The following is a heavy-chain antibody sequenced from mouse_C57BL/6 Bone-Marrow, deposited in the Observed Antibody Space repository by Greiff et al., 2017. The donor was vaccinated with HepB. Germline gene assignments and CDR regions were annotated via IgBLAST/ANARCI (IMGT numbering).Heavy chain of an antibody. CDR3: VRSEIYYYGSSPYAMDY. D-gene: IGHD1-1*01. J-gene: IGHJ4*01. CDR2: IRSKSNNYAT. V-gene: IGHV10-1*01. CDR1: GFSFNTYA. Sequence: EVQLVESGGGLVQPKGSLKLSCAASGFSFNTYAMNWVRQAPGKGLEWVARIRSKSNNYATYYADSVKDRFTISRDDSESMLYLQMNNLKTEDTAMYYCVRSEIYYYGSSPYAMDYWGQGTSVTVSS.